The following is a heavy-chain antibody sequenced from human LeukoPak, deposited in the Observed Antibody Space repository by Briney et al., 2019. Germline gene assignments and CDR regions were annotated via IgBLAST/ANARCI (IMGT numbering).Heavy chain of an antibody. V-gene: IGHV4-59*12. J-gene: IGHJ4*02. CDR2: IYYSGNT. CDR1: GGSISDYY. CDR3: ARYLDRFDY. D-gene: IGHD3-9*01. Sequence: PSETLSLTCTVSGGSISDYYWTWIRQPPGKGLEWIGHIYYSGNTIYNPSLKSRVTISVDTSKNQFSLKLSSVTAADTAVYYCARYLDRFDYWGQGTLVTVSS.